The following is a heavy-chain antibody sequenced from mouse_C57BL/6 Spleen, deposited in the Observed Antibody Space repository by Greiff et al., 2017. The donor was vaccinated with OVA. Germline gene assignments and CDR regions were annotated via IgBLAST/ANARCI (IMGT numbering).Heavy chain of an antibody. J-gene: IGHJ4*01. V-gene: IGHV1-85*01. CDR3: ANIYGNYGYYAMDD. CDR2: IYPGDGST. CDR1: GYTFTSYD. Sequence: VQLVESGPELVKPGASVKLSCKASGYTFTSYDINWVKQGPGQGLGGIGWIYPGDGSTKYNEKFKGKATLTVDTSSSTAYMELHSLTSEDSAVYFCANIYGNYGYYAMDDWGQGTSVTVSS. D-gene: IGHD2-1*01.